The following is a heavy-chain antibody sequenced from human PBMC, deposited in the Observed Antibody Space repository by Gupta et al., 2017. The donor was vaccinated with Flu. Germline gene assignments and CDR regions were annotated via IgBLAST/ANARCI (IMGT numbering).Heavy chain of an antibody. J-gene: IGHJ6*02. D-gene: IGHD6-19*01. CDR2: IKSKTDGGTT. Sequence: EVQLVESGGGLVKPGGSLRLSCAASGFTFGTAWMSSVRQAPGKGLEWVGRIKSKTDGGTTDYAAPVKGRFTISRDDSKHTLYLQMNSLKTEDTAVYYCTTGYSSGWYTMDVWGQGTTVTVSS. CDR3: TTGYSSGWYTMDV. V-gene: IGHV3-15*01. CDR1: GFTFGTAW.